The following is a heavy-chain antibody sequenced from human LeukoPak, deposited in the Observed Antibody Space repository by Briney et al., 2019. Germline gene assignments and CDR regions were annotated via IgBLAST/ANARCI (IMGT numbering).Heavy chain of an antibody. J-gene: IGHJ5*02. V-gene: IGHV3-21*01. CDR2: ISSSSSYI. CDR1: GFTFSDYY. Sequence: SGGSLRLSCAASGFTFSDYYMNWVRQAPGKGLEWVSSISSSSSYIYYADSVKGRFTISRDNAKNSLYLQMNSLRAEDTAVYYCARATYSGSFYPGAWGQGTLVTVSS. CDR3: ARATYSGSFYPGA. D-gene: IGHD1-26*01.